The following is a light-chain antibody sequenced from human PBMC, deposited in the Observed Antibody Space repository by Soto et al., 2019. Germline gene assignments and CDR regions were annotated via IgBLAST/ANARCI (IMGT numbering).Light chain of an antibody. CDR2: FAS. CDR3: QVWDTSRDHQV. J-gene: IGLJ2*01. CDR1: NIGRIS. V-gene: IGLV3-21*04. Sequence: SYELTQPPSVSVAPGKTATISGGGNNIGRISVHGYQQKPGQAPVLVISFASDRPPGIPERFSGSNSGNTATLTISRVEAGDEADYYCQVWDTSRDHQVFGGGTKLTVL.